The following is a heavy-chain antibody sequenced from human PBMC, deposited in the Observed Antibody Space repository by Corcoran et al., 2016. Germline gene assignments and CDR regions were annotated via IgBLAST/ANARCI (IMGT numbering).Heavy chain of an antibody. CDR1: GGTFSSYA. J-gene: IGHJ6*02. D-gene: IGHD2-21*01. V-gene: IGHV1-69*06. CDR3: ARDVHDGGGRDYGMDV. CDR2: IIPIFGTA. Sequence: QVQLVQSGAEVKKPGSSVKVSCKASGGTFSSYAISWVRQAPGQGLEWMGGIIPIFGTANYAQKFQGRVTITADKSTSTAYMELSSLRSEDTAVYYCARDVHDGGGRDYGMDVWGQGTTVTVSS.